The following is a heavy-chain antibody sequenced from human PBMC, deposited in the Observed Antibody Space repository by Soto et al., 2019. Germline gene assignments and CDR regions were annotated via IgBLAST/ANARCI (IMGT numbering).Heavy chain of an antibody. Sequence: ASVKVSCKASGYTFTGYYMHWVRQAPGQGLEWMGWINPNSGGTNYAQKFQGRVTMTRDTSISTAYMELSRLRSDDTAVYYCAREAGSTPYNWFDPWGQGTLVTVSS. J-gene: IGHJ5*02. CDR2: INPNSGGT. V-gene: IGHV1-2*02. D-gene: IGHD6-13*01. CDR1: GYTFTGYY. CDR3: AREAGSTPYNWFDP.